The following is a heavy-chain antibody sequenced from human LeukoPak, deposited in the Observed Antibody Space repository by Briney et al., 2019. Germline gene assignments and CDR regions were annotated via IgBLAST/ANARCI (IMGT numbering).Heavy chain of an antibody. J-gene: IGHJ3*02. CDR1: GYRFSNYA. D-gene: IGHD5/OR15-5a*01. CDR2: ISVNEGNT. Sequence: ASVKVSCKASGYRFSNYAISWVRQAPGQGPQWMGWISVNEGNTQILEKLQGRLFMTTDTSTTTAFMELRSLRFDDTAVYYCARDLDSVDGIDALDIGGQGTMVTVSS. CDR3: ARDLDSVDGIDALDI. V-gene: IGHV1-18*01.